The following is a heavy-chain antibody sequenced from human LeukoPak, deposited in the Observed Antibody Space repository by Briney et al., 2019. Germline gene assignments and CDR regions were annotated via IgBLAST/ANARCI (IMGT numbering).Heavy chain of an antibody. CDR2: IYTSGST. J-gene: IGHJ4*02. V-gene: IGHV4-4*07. CDR3: ARVGFYDSSGYFDY. Sequence: SETLSLTCTVSGGSISSYYWSWIRQPAGKGLEWIGRIYTSGSTNCNPSLKSRVTMSVDTSKNQFSLKLSSVTAADTAVYYCARVGFYDSSGYFDYWGQGTLVTVSS. D-gene: IGHD3-22*01. CDR1: GGSISSYY.